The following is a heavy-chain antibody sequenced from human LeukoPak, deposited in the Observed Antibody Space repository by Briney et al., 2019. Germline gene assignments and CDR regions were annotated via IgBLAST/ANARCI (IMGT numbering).Heavy chain of an antibody. V-gene: IGHV3-23*01. CDR3: AKRYVVIRVILVGFHKEAYYFDS. D-gene: IGHD3-22*01. J-gene: IGHJ4*02. Sequence: GGSLRLSCAVSGITLSNYAMTWVRQAPGKGLGWVAGISGSGGGTNYADSVKGRFTISRDNSKNTLYLQMNNLRVDDTAVYLCAKRYVVIRVILVGFHKEAYYFDSWGQGALVTVSS. CDR2: ISGSGGGT. CDR1: GITLSNYA.